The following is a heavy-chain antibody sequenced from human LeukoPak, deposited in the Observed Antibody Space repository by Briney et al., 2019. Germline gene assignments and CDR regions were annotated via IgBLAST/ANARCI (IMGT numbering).Heavy chain of an antibody. Sequence: PGGSLRLSCAASGFSFTTYWMSWVRQAPGKGLEWVSSISSSSSYIYYADSVKGRFTISRDNAKNSLYLQMNSLRAEDTAVYYCARSLGSYYDAFDIWGQGTMVTVSS. CDR2: ISSSSSYI. CDR1: GFSFTTYW. CDR3: ARSLGSYYDAFDI. J-gene: IGHJ3*02. D-gene: IGHD1-26*01. V-gene: IGHV3-21*01.